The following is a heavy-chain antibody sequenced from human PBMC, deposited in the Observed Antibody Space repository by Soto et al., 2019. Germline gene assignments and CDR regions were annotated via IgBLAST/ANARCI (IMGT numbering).Heavy chain of an antibody. J-gene: IGHJ4*01. Sequence: GPTLVDATQTLTLSCTFSGFSLSTSGVGVGWIRQPPGKALEWLALIYWNDDKRYSPSLKGRLTITKDTSKNQVVLTINNMDTVDTAPYYCAHNITTPHPREIDYWVHGTMVPVYS. CDR1: GFSLSTSGVG. CDR2: IYWNDDK. CDR3: AHNITTPHPREIDY. D-gene: IGHD3-22*01. V-gene: IGHV2-5*01.